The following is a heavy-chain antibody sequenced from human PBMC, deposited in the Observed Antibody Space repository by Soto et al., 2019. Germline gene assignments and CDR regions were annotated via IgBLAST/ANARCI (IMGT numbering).Heavy chain of an antibody. Sequence: SETLSLTCTVSGGSISSGGYYWSWIRQHPGKGLEWIGYIYYSGSTYYNPSLKSRVTISVDTSKNQFSLKLSSVTAADTAVYYCARDNPYGDYEVGYYYYGMDVWGQGTTVTVSS. J-gene: IGHJ6*02. CDR2: IYYSGST. V-gene: IGHV4-31*03. CDR1: GGSISSGGYY. D-gene: IGHD4-17*01. CDR3: ARDNPYGDYEVGYYYYGMDV.